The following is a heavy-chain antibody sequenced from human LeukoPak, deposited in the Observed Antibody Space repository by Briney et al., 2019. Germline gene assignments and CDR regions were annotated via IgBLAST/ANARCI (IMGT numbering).Heavy chain of an antibody. V-gene: IGHV3-21*01. CDR3: AREWFGELYPLPPDY. J-gene: IGHJ4*02. CDR1: GFTFSSYS. Sequence: GGSLRLSCAASGFTFSSYSMNWVRQAPGKGLEWVSSISSSSSYMYYADSVKGRFTISRDNAKNSLYLQMNSLRAEDTAVYYCAREWFGELYPLPPDYWGQGTLVTVSS. D-gene: IGHD3-10*01. CDR2: ISSSSSYM.